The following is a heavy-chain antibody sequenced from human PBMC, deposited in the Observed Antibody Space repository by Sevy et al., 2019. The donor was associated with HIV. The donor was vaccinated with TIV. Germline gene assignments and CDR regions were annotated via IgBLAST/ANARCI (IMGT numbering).Heavy chain of an antibody. CDR2: ISGSGGST. Sequence: GGSLRLSCAASGFTFSSYAMSWVRQAPGKGLEWVSAISGSGGSTYYADSVKGRFTIARDNSKNTLYLQMNSLRAEDTAVYYCAKVLGLLFLSSAFDIWGQGTMVTVSS. CDR3: AKVLGLLFLSSAFDI. J-gene: IGHJ3*02. CDR1: GFTFSSYA. D-gene: IGHD5-12*01. V-gene: IGHV3-23*01.